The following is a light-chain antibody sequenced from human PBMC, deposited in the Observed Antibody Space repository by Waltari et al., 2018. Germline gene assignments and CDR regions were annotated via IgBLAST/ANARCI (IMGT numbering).Light chain of an antibody. CDR3: QAWGTGTKRM. Sequence: QVVLTQSPSASASLGASVKLTCTLSSGHSIYAIAWHQQQPEKGPRYLMKLNSDGSHRKGDGIPDRFAGSSSGAERYLIISSLQSEDEGDYYCQAWGTGTKRMFGGGTRLAVL. V-gene: IGLV4-69*01. CDR1: SGHSIYA. CDR2: LNSDGSH. J-gene: IGLJ3*02.